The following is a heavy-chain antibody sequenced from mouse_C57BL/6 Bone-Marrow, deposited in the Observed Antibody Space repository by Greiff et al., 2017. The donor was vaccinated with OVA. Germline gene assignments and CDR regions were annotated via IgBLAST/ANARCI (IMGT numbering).Heavy chain of an antibody. Sequence: VQLQQPGAELVRPGPSVKLSCKASGYTFTSYWMHWVKQRPGQGLEWIGVIDPSDSYTNYNQKFKGKATLTVDTSSSTAYMQLSSLTSEDSAVYYCARPSGPYYFDYWGQGTTLTVSS. CDR3: ARPSGPYYFDY. J-gene: IGHJ2*01. CDR2: IDPSDSYT. V-gene: IGHV1-59*01. CDR1: GYTFTSYW.